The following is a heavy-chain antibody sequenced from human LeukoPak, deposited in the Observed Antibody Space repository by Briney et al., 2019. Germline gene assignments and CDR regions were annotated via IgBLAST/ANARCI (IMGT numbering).Heavy chain of an antibody. CDR3: ARTPSGTVTTYPDY. J-gene: IGHJ4*02. CDR1: GGSISSSSYY. D-gene: IGHD4-17*01. Sequence: SETLSLTCTVSGGSISSSSYYWGWIRQPPGKGLEWIGSVYYSGSTYYNPSLKSRVTISVDTSKNQFSLKLSSVTAADTAVYYCARTPSGTVTTYPDYWGQGTLVTVSS. V-gene: IGHV4-39*01. CDR2: VYYSGST.